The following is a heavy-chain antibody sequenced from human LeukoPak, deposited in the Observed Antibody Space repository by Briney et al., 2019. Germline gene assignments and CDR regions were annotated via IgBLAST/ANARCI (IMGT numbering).Heavy chain of an antibody. CDR3: AKSQNYYDSSGYYWERTYYFDY. D-gene: IGHD3-22*01. CDR2: ISGSGGSK. V-gene: IGHV3-23*01. J-gene: IGHJ4*02. Sequence: GGSLRLSCAASGFTFSSYAMSWVRQAPGKGLEWVSAISGSGGSKYYADSVKGRFTISRDNSKNTLYLQMNSLRAEDTAVYYCAKSQNYYDSSGYYWERTYYFDYWGQGTLVTVSS. CDR1: GFTFSSYA.